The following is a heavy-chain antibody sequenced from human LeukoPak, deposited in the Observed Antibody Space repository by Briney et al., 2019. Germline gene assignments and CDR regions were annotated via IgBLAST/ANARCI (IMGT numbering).Heavy chain of an antibody. D-gene: IGHD3-22*01. Sequence: SETLSLTCTVSGGSISSGTYYWIWIRQHPGKGLEWIAYIYYSGTTYYNPSLKSRITISVDTSKNQFSLKLRSVTAADTAVYYCARWEGYYRFFFDSWGQGTLVTVSS. CDR2: IYYSGTT. CDR3: ARWEGYYRFFFDS. V-gene: IGHV4-31*03. CDR1: GGSISSGTYY. J-gene: IGHJ4*02.